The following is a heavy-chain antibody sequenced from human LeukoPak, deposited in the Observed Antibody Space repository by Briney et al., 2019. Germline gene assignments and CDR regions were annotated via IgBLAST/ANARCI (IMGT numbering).Heavy chain of an antibody. CDR2: FRPRGSS. Sequence: SETLSLTCAVYGGAFSGYYARGIGRPLGKGLEWIGDFRPRGSSNYNPALKSRVPISVDTSKTQVSPKLSSVTAADTAVYYCARGGAGITMVRGVYYYGMDVWGQGTTVTVSS. J-gene: IGHJ6*02. CDR1: GGAFSGYY. D-gene: IGHD3-10*01. CDR3: ARGGAGITMVRGVYYYGMDV. V-gene: IGHV4-34*01.